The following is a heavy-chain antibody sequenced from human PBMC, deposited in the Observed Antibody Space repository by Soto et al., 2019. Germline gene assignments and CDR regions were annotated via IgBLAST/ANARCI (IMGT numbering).Heavy chain of an antibody. CDR2: IYYSGST. Sequence: SETLSLTCTVSGGSISSYYWSWIRQPPGKGLEWIGYIYYSGSTNYNTSLKSRVTISVDTSKNQFSLKLSSVTAADTAVYYCARDGGGIAAAGSPYYYYGMDVWGQGTTVTVSS. CDR3: ARDGGGIAAAGSPYYYYGMDV. V-gene: IGHV4-59*01. CDR1: GGSISSYY. J-gene: IGHJ6*02. D-gene: IGHD6-13*01.